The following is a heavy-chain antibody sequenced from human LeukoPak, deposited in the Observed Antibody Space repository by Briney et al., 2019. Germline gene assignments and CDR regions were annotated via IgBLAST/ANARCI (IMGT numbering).Heavy chain of an antibody. Sequence: SETLSLTCAVYGGSFSGYYWSWIRQPPGKGLEWIGEINHSGSTNYNPSLKSRVTISVDTSKNQFSLKLSSVTAADTAVYYCAREALTPDDGGNPEAGGYFQHWGQGTLVTVSS. J-gene: IGHJ1*01. CDR1: GGSFSGYY. D-gene: IGHD4-23*01. V-gene: IGHV4-34*01. CDR2: INHSGST. CDR3: AREALTPDDGGNPEAGGYFQH.